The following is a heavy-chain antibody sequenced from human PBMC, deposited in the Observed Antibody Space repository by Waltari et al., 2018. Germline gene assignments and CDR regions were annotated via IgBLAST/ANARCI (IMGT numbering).Heavy chain of an antibody. Sequence: QVQLVQSGAEVKKPGASVKVSCKASGYTFTGYYMHWVRQAPGQGLEWMGWINPNSGGTNYAQKFQGRVTMTRDTSISTAYMELSRLRSDDTAVYYCARTYDSSGYGVPALDYWGQGTLVTVSS. J-gene: IGHJ4*02. CDR2: INPNSGGT. D-gene: IGHD3-22*01. CDR3: ARTYDSSGYGVPALDY. V-gene: IGHV1-2*02. CDR1: GYTFTGYY.